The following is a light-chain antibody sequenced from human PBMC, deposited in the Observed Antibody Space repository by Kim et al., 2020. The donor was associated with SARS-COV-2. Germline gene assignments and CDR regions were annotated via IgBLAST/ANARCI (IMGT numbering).Light chain of an antibody. V-gene: IGKV1-16*02. J-gene: IGKJ1*01. CDR1: QYINHY. CDR3: QQYKSYPRT. Sequence: ASVGDRVTITCRASQYINHYLAWFQQKPVKAPKSLIYAVSNLQRGVPSKFSGSVSGTHFTLTISSLQPEDFATYFCQQYKSYPRTFGQGTKVDIK. CDR2: AVS.